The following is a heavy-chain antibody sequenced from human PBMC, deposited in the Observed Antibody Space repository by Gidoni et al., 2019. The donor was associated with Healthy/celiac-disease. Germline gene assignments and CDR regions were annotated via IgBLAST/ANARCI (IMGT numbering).Heavy chain of an antibody. Sequence: VQLVESGGGVVQPGRSLRHSCAASGFPFSIYGMHWVRQAPGKGLEWVAVIWYDGSNKDYADSVKGRFTISSDNSKNTLYLQMNSLRAEDTAVYYCAREGSSWSYYYYYYMDVWGKGTTVTVSS. V-gene: IGHV3-33*01. D-gene: IGHD6-13*01. CDR1: GFPFSIYG. CDR3: AREGSSWSYYYYYYMDV. J-gene: IGHJ6*03. CDR2: IWYDGSNK.